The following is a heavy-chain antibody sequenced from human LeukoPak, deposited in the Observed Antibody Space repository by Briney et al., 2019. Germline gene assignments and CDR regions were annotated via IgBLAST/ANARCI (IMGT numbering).Heavy chain of an antibody. V-gene: IGHV4-34*01. Sequence: SETLSLTCAVYGGSFSGYYWSWIRQPPGKGLEWIGEINHSGSTNYNPSLKSRVTISVDTSKNQFSLKLSSVTAADTAVYYCARIEYSGPLDYWGQGTLVIVSS. J-gene: IGHJ4*02. D-gene: IGHD1-26*01. CDR3: ARIEYSGPLDY. CDR2: INHSGST. CDR1: GGSFSGYY.